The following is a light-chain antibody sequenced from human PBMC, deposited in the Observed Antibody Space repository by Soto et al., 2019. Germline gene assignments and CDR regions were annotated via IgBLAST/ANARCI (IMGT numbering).Light chain of an antibody. V-gene: IGKV1-5*03. CDR2: KAS. CDR3: QQYSGYSRT. CDR1: QSISSW. J-gene: IGKJ1*01. Sequence: DIQMTQSPSTLSASVGDGVTITCRASQSISSWLAWYQQKPGKAPKLLIYKASSLESGVPSRFSGSGSGTEFILTISSLQPDDVATYYCQQYSGYSRTFGQGTKVEIK.